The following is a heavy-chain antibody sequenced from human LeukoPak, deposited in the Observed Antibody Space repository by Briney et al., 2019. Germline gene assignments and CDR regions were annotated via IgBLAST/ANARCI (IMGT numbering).Heavy chain of an antibody. D-gene: IGHD3-16*01. V-gene: IGHV3-23*01. Sequence: SGGSLRLSYAASGFTFTTYGMTWVRQAPGKGLEWVSGISGSGDETHYADSVRGRFTISRDNSQDTLYLEVKSLRVEDTAVYFCAKPLYAVRGKNFFDYWGQGTLVIVSS. CDR2: ISGSGDET. J-gene: IGHJ4*02. CDR3: AKPLYAVRGKNFFDY. CDR1: GFTFTTYG.